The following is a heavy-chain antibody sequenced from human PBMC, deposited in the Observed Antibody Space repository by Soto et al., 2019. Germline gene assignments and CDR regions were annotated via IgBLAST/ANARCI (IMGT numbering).Heavy chain of an antibody. CDR1: GGSFSGYY. Sequence: QVQLQQWGAGLLKPSETLSLTCAVYGGSFSGYYWSWIRQPPGKGLEWIGEINHSGSTNDNPSLKSRVTISVDTSKNQCSLKLSSVTAADTAVYYCARRTGTTFWAEQTFDYWGQGTLVTVSS. V-gene: IGHV4-34*01. CDR3: ARRTGTTFWAEQTFDY. D-gene: IGHD1-7*01. J-gene: IGHJ4*02. CDR2: INHSGST.